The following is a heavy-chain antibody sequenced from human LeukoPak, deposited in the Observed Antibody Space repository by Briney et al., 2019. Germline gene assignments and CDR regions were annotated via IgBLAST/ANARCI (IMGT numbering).Heavy chain of an antibody. V-gene: IGHV4-34*01. CDR3: ARVFIRYSSRSELDY. CDR1: GGSFSGYY. J-gene: IGHJ4*02. Sequence: PSETLSLTCAVYGGSFSGYYWSWIRQPPGKGLEWIGEINHSGSTNYNPSLKSRVTISADTSKNQFSLKLSSVTAADTAVYYCARVFIRYSSRSELDYWGQGTLVTVSS. CDR2: INHSGST. D-gene: IGHD6-13*01.